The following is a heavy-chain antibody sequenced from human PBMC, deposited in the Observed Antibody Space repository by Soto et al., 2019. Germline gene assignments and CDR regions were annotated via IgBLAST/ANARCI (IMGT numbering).Heavy chain of an antibody. CDR1: GFSVSVSY. CDR3: ARDRHCDTTRCFGL. J-gene: IGHJ4*02. CDR2: IYSTGET. Sequence: LRLSCAASGFSVSVSYMRWIRQAPGKGLEWVSLIYSTGETYYTDSVKGRFTISRDNSKNTLYLQINSLRAADTALYYCARDRHCDTTRCFGLWGQGTLVTVSS. D-gene: IGHD2-2*01. V-gene: IGHV3-66*01.